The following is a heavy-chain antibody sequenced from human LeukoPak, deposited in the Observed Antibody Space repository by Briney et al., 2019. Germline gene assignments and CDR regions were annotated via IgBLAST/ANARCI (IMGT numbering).Heavy chain of an antibody. CDR2: ISGSGGST. V-gene: IGHV3-23*01. CDR3: AKVGMITFGGVIAESFDY. D-gene: IGHD3-16*02. CDR1: GFTFSSYA. J-gene: IGHJ4*02. Sequence: GGSLRLSCAASGFTFSSYAMSWVRQAPGKGLEWVSAISGSGGSTYYADSVKGRFTISRDNSKNTLYLQMNSLRAEDTAVYYCAKVGMITFGGVIAESFDYWGQGTLVTVSS.